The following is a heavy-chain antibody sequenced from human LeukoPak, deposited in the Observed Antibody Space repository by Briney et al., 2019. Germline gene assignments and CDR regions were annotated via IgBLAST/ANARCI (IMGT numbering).Heavy chain of an antibody. CDR3: ARSTYGDYVHDAFDI. D-gene: IGHD4-17*01. J-gene: IGHJ3*02. CDR2: IIPIFGTA. Sequence: SVKVSCKASGGTFSSYAISWVRQAPGQGLEWMGRIIPIFGTANYAQKFQGRVTITADESTSTAYMELSSLRSEDTAVYYCARSTYGDYVHDAFDIWGQGTMVTVSS. CDR1: GGTFSSYA. V-gene: IGHV1-69*13.